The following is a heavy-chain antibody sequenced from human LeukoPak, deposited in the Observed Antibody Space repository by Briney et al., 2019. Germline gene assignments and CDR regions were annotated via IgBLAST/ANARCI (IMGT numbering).Heavy chain of an antibody. Sequence: SVRVSCKASGGTFSSYAISWVRQAPGQGLEWMGRIIPILGIANYAQKFQGRVTITADKSTSTAYMELSSLRSEDTAVYYCARSHAGSTVPTPDYWGQGTLVTVSS. CDR3: ARSHAGSTVPTPDY. V-gene: IGHV1-69*04. J-gene: IGHJ4*02. CDR1: GGTFSSYA. D-gene: IGHD4-17*01. CDR2: IIPILGIA.